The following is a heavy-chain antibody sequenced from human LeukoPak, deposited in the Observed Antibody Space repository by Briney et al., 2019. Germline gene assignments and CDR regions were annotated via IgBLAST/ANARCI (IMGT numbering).Heavy chain of an antibody. V-gene: IGHV4-34*01. D-gene: IGHD3-9*01. Sequence: SETLSLTCAVYGGSFSGYYWSWIRQPPGKGLEWIGEINHSGSTNYNPSLKSRVTISVDTSKNQFSLKLSSVTAADTAVYYCARDPIYPLTLDAFDIWGQGTMVTVSS. CDR3: ARDPIYPLTLDAFDI. CDR2: INHSGST. J-gene: IGHJ3*02. CDR1: GGSFSGYY.